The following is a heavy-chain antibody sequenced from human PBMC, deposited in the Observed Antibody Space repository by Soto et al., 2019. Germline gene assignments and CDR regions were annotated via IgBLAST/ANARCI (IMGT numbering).Heavy chain of an antibody. J-gene: IGHJ4*02. V-gene: IGHV4-34*01. CDR3: ARGMGSGWYPYYFDY. D-gene: IGHD6-19*01. Sequence: QVQLQQWGAGLLKPSETLSLTCAVYGGSFSGYYWSWIRQPPGKGLEWIGEINHSGSTNYNPSLKSRVTISVDTSKNQFSLKLSSVTAADTAVYYCARGMGSGWYPYYFDYWGQGTLVTVSP. CDR1: GGSFSGYY. CDR2: INHSGST.